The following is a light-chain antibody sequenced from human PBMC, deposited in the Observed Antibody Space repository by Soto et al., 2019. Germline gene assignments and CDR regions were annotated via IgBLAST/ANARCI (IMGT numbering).Light chain of an antibody. Sequence: DIQMTQSPSTLSASVGDRVTIPCRASQSIDTWLAWYQHKPGKAPKLLIYDASSLESGVPSRFSGSGSGTDFTLTINTLQPADFATYYCQQYNTYSAFGQGTKVDIK. J-gene: IGKJ1*01. V-gene: IGKV1-5*01. CDR2: DAS. CDR3: QQYNTYSA. CDR1: QSIDTW.